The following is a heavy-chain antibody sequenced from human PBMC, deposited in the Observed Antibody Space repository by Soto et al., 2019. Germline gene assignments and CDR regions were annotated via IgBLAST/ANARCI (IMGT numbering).Heavy chain of an antibody. CDR2: INPSGGST. V-gene: IGHV1-46*01. CDR1: GYTFTSYY. Sequence: GAAVPVSCKASGYTFTSYYMHGVRQAPGQGLQWMGIINPSGGSTSYAQKFQGRVTMTRDTSTTTVYMELRSLRSEDTAVYYCAREAHSRYYFDYWGQGTLVTVSS. CDR3: AREAHSRYYFDY. J-gene: IGHJ4*02.